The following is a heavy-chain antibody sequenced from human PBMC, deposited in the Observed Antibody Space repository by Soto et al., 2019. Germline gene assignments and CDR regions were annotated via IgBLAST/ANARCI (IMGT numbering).Heavy chain of an antibody. CDR1: GFTFDDYA. J-gene: IGHJ3*02. Sequence: GGSLRLSCAASGFTFDDYAMHWVRQAPGKGLEWVSGISWNSGSIGYADSVKGRFTISRDNAKNSLYLQMNSLRAEDTALYYCAKGSRFDAFDIWGQGTMVTVSS. CDR2: ISWNSGSI. CDR3: AKGSRFDAFDI. V-gene: IGHV3-9*01.